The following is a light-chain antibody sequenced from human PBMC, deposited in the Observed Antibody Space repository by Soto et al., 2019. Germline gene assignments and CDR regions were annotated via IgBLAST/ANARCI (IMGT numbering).Light chain of an antibody. CDR2: YAS. J-gene: IGKJ5*01. CDR3: QQRSNWPPEIT. CDR1: QSVSSY. Sequence: EIVLTQSPATLSLSPGERATLSCRASQSVSSYLAWYQQKPGQAPRLLIYYASNRATGIPARFSGSGCGTDFTLTISSREPEDFAVYYCQQRSNWPPEITFGQGTRLEIK. V-gene: IGKV3-11*01.